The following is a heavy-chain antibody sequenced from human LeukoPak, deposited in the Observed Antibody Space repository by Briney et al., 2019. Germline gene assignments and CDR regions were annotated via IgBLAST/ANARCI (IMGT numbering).Heavy chain of an antibody. V-gene: IGHV1-2*06. D-gene: IGHD2-2*01. CDR3: ARDCNRQPLSCYYGMDV. CDR2: INPNTGGT. Sequence: ASVKVSCTASGYTFTAYEMHWVRQAPGQGLEWMGRINPNTGGTHYAKRFQGRVTMTRDTSITTAYMDLGSLRPDDTAVYYCARDCNRQPLSCYYGMDVWGQGTTVTVSS. J-gene: IGHJ6*02. CDR1: GYTFTAYE.